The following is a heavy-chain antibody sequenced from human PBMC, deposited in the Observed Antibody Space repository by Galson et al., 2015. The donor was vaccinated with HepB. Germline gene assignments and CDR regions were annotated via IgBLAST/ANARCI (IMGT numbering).Heavy chain of an antibody. CDR2: VSAYNGNT. D-gene: IGHD6-13*01. V-gene: IGHV1-18*01. CDR3: ARTAAGISGYFDY. J-gene: IGHJ4*02. CDR1: GYTFIRSG. Sequence: SVKVSCKASGYTFIRSGFSWVRQAPGQGLEWVGWVSAYNGNTNYDQKFQGRVTMTTDTSTSTAYMELRSLRSDDTAVYYCARTAAGISGYFDYWGQGTLVTVSS.